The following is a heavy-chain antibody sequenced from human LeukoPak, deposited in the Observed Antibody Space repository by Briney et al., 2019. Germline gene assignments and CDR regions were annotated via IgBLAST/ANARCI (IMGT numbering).Heavy chain of an antibody. Sequence: GGSLRLSCAASGFTYSSHAMHWVRQAPGKGLEGVAVISYDGSNKYYADSVKGRFTISRDNSKNTLYLQMNSLRAQDTAVYYCAKDGPSSSWGKFDYWGQGTLDTVSS. CDR3: AKDGPSSSWGKFDY. CDR1: GFTYSSHA. CDR2: ISYDGSNK. D-gene: IGHD6-13*01. J-gene: IGHJ4*02. V-gene: IGHV3-30*04.